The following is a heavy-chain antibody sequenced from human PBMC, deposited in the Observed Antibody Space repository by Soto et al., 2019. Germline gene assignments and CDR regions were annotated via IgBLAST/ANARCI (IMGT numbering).Heavy chain of an antibody. CDR3: ASSPNYYESSGYNFQH. D-gene: IGHD3-22*01. CDR2: IIPIFGTA. J-gene: IGHJ1*01. Sequence: QVQLVQSGAEVKKPGSSVKVSCKASGGTFSSYAISWVRQAPGQGLEWMGGIIPIFGTANYAQKFQGRVTITADESTSTAYMELSSLRSEDTAVYYCASSPNYYESSGYNFQHWGQGTLVTVSS. CDR1: GGTFSSYA. V-gene: IGHV1-69*12.